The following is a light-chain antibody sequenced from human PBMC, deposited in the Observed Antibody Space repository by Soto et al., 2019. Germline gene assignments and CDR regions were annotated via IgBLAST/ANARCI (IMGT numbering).Light chain of an antibody. CDR2: RAS. J-gene: IGKJ4*01. Sequence: EIVLTQSPGTLYLSPGERATLSCRASQSVSSNYLAWYQHKPGQAPKVLIHRASSRDPGIPDRFSDSGSGTYFTLTISRLEPEDFAVYYRQQYGSSPFTFGGGNKLEIQ. CDR3: QQYGSSPFT. CDR1: QSVSSNY. V-gene: IGKV3-20*01.